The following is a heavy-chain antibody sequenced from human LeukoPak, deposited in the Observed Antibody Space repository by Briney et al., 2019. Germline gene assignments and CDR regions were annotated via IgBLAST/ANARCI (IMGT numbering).Heavy chain of an antibody. Sequence: PSETLSLTCTVSGDSISSHYWSWIRQPPGKGLEWIGYIYYSGSTNYNPSLKSRVTISVDTSKNQFSLKLSSVTAADTAVYYCAITSIAARQVYGYYYYYMDVWGKGTTVTVSS. CDR1: GDSISSHY. CDR3: AITSIAARQVYGYYYYYMDV. V-gene: IGHV4-59*11. J-gene: IGHJ6*03. CDR2: IYYSGST. D-gene: IGHD6-6*01.